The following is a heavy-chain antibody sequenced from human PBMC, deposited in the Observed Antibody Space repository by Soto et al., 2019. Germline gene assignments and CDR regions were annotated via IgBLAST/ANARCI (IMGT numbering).Heavy chain of an antibody. V-gene: IGHV1-69*06. CDR1: GDTFNNYA. J-gene: IGHJ4*02. CDR3: AASTFLSGVSGYFHLDF. CDR2: IIPIYDSP. D-gene: IGHD3-3*01. Sequence: SVKVSCKASGDTFNNYAISWVRQAPGQGLQCMGGIIPIYDSPSYAQGSHNRVTITADRSTSTAHLELNGLTSEDTAVYYCAASTFLSGVSGYFHLDFWGQGTLVTVSS.